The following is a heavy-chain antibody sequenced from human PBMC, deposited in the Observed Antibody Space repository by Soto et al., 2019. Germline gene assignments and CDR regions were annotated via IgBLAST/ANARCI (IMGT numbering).Heavy chain of an antibody. D-gene: IGHD6-13*01. CDR3: ARSYSSSWQRTFYYYYYMDV. V-gene: IGHV4-59*01. J-gene: IGHJ6*03. CDR2: IYYSGST. CDR1: GGSISSYY. Sequence: PSETLSLTCTVSGGSISSYYWSWIRQPPGKGLEWIGYIYYSGSTNYNPSLKSRVTISVDTSKNQFSLKLSSVTAADTAVYYCARSYSSSWQRTFYYYYYMDVWAKGPRSPSP.